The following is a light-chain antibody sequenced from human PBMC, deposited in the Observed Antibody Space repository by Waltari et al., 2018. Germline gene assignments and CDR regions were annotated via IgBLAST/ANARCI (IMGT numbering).Light chain of an antibody. CDR3: QQLHSYPRA. CDR2: VTS. CDR1: KDLDNW. V-gene: IGKV1-13*02. Sequence: AIQVTQSPSSLCASVGDRVTITCRASKDLDNWLACDQQKPGQAPNLLIYVTSVLESGVPSRFSGGGSGTDFTLTISSLQPEDFATYYCQQLHSYPRAFGGGTKVESK. J-gene: IGKJ4*02.